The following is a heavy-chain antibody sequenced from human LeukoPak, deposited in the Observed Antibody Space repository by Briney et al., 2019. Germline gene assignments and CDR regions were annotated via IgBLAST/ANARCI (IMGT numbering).Heavy chain of an antibody. CDR3: ARGPMAGCSSTSCYAFDI. D-gene: IGHD2-2*01. V-gene: IGHV1-8*01. CDR1: GYTFTSYD. Sequence: ASVKVSCKASGYTFTSYDINWVRQATGQGLEWMGWMNPNSGNTGYAQKFQGRVTMTRNTSISTAYMELSSLRSEDTAVYYYARGPMAGCSSTSCYAFDIWGQGTMVTVSS. CDR2: MNPNSGNT. J-gene: IGHJ3*02.